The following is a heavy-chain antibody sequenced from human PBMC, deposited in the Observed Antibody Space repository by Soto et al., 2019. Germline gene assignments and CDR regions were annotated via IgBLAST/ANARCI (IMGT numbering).Heavy chain of an antibody. CDR1: GFTFSTYN. V-gene: IGHV3-48*01. Sequence: GGSPRLSCAASGFTFSTYNMNWVRQAPGKGLEWVSYINSRSTTIYYADSVKGRFTISRDNAKNSLYLQMNSLRAEDTAVYYSARDPGDPNGYYYYMDVWGKGTTVTVSS. CDR3: ARDPGDPNGYYYYMDV. D-gene: IGHD2-21*01. J-gene: IGHJ6*03. CDR2: INSRSTTI.